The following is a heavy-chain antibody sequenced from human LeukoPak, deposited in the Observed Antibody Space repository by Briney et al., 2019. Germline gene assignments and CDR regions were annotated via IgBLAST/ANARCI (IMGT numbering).Heavy chain of an antibody. Sequence: SETLSLTCTVSGGSISSSSYYWSWIRQPPGKGLEWIGYIYYSGSTNYNPSLKSRVTISVDTSKNQFSLKLSSVTAADTAVYYCARVIAAAGTNWFDPWGQGTLVTVSS. CDR1: GGSISSSSYY. CDR3: ARVIAAAGTNWFDP. D-gene: IGHD6-13*01. V-gene: IGHV4-61*01. J-gene: IGHJ5*02. CDR2: IYYSGST.